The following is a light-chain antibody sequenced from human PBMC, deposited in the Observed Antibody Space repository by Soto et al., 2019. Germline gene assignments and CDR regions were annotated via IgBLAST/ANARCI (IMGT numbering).Light chain of an antibody. V-gene: IGLV1-44*01. CDR3: AAWDDSLNGYV. CDR1: SSNIGSNP. J-gene: IGLJ1*01. Sequence: QSVLTQPPSASVTPGQRVTISCSGSSSNIGSNPVNWYQQVPGTAPKLLIYSTDQRPSGVPDRFSGSKSGTSASLAISGLQSEDVADYYCAAWDDSLNGYVFATGTKVTVL. CDR2: STD.